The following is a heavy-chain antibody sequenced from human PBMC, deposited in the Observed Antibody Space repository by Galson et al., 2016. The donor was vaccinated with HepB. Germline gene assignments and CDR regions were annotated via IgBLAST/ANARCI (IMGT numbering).Heavy chain of an antibody. J-gene: IGHJ4*02. Sequence: SLRLSCAASGFTFGDYAMSWFRQAPGKGLEWVGFIRSKAYGGTTEYAASVKGRFTISRDDSKSIAYLQMNSLKTEDTAGYYCTADYYGSGSVLFDYWGQGTLVTVSS. CDR2: IRSKAYGGTT. V-gene: IGHV3-49*03. D-gene: IGHD3-10*01. CDR1: GFTFGDYA. CDR3: TADYYGSGSVLFDY.